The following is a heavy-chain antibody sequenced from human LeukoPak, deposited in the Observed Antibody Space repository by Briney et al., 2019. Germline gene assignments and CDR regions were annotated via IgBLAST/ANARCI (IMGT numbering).Heavy chain of an antibody. D-gene: IGHD1-26*01. CDR1: GFTFRTYA. Sequence: PGGSLRLSCAASGFTFRTYAMAWVRQAPGKGLEWVSTIGTSFDTYCADSVNGRFTISRDNSKNTLFLEMNSLRAEDTAVYFCAKYGLVGSTRWFDPWGQGTLVTVSS. J-gene: IGHJ5*02. V-gene: IGHV3-23*01. CDR3: AKYGLVGSTRWFDP. CDR2: IGTSFDT.